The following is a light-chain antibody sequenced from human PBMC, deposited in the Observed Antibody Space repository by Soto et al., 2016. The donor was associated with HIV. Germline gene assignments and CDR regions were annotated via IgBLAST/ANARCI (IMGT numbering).Light chain of an antibody. Sequence: DIQMTQSPSSLSASVGDRVTITCQASQDISNYLNWYQQKPGKAPKLPIYDASNLETGVPSRFSGSGSGTDFTFTISSLQPEDIATYYCQQYDNLPITFGQGHDWRLN. CDR3: QQYDNLPIT. CDR1: QDISNY. CDR2: DAS. J-gene: IGKJ5*01. V-gene: IGKV1-33*01.